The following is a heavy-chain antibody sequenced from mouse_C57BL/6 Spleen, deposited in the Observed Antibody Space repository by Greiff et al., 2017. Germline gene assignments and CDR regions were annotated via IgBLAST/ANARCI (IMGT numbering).Heavy chain of an antibody. Sequence: EVHLVESGPGLAKPSQTLSLTCSVTGYSITSDYWNWIRKFPGNKLEYMGYISYSGSTYYNPSLKSRISITRDTSKNQYYLQLNSVTTEDTATYYCARYYDYAYWYFDVWGTGTTVTVSS. CDR1: GYSITSDY. CDR2: ISYSGST. V-gene: IGHV3-8*01. J-gene: IGHJ1*03. CDR3: ARYYDYAYWYFDV. D-gene: IGHD2-4*01.